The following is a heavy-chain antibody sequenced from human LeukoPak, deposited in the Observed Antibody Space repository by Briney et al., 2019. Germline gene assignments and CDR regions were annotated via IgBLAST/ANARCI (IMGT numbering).Heavy chain of an antibody. CDR1: GFTFSSYG. CDR3: ASDLRIAVAGIDY. CDR2: ISYDGSNK. V-gene: IGHV3-30*03. Sequence: GGSLRLSCAASGFTFSSYGMHWVRQAPGKGLEWVAVISYDGSNKYYADSVKGRFTISRDNSKNTLYLQMNSLRAEDTAVYYCASDLRIAVAGIDYWGQGTLVTVSS. D-gene: IGHD6-19*01. J-gene: IGHJ4*02.